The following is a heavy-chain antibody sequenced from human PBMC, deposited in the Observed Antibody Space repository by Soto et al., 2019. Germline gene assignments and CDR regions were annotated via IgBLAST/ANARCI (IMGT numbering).Heavy chain of an antibody. V-gene: IGHV4-31*03. CDR1: GGSISSGGYY. CDR2: IYYSGST. D-gene: IGHD5-12*01. J-gene: IGHJ4*02. Sequence: SETLSLTCTVSGGSISSGGYYWSWIRQRPGKGLEWIGYIYYSGSTYYNPSLKSRVTISVDTSKNQFSLKLSSVTAADTAVYYCAREGRDGYNLIDYWGQGTLVTVSS. CDR3: AREGRDGYNLIDY.